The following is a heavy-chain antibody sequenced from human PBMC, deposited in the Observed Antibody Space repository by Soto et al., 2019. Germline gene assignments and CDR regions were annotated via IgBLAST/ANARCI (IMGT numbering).Heavy chain of an antibody. CDR2: ISGRGGST. J-gene: IGHJ4*02. Sequence: GGSLRLSCAASGFTFSNYDMSWVRQAPGKGLEWVSGISGRGGSTYYADSVKGRFTISRDNSESTLYLQLNSLRAEDTAVYYCAKDREVAYYYDSSGPFDYWGQGTLVTVSS. CDR1: GFTFSNYD. D-gene: IGHD3-22*01. V-gene: IGHV3-23*01. CDR3: AKDREVAYYYDSSGPFDY.